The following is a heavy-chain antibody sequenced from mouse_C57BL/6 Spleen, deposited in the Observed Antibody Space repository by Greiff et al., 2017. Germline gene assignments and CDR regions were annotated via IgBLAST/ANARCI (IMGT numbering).Heavy chain of an antibody. CDR1: GFSLTSYG. J-gene: IGHJ4*01. D-gene: IGHD2-5*01. V-gene: IGHV2-3*01. CDR2: IWGDGST. CDR3: AKPRSNYDFGAMDY. Sequence: VHLVESGPGLVAPSQSLSITCTVSGFSLTSYGVSWVRQPPGKGLEWLGVIWGDGSTNYHSALISRLSISKDNSKSQVFLKLNSLQTDDTATYYCAKPRSNYDFGAMDYWGQGTSVTVSS.